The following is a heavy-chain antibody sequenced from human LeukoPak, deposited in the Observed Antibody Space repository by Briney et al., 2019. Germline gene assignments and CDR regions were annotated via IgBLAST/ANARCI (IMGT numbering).Heavy chain of an antibody. V-gene: IGHV1-69*05. CDR2: IIPIFGTA. Sequence: VASVKVSCKASGGTFSSYAISWVRQAPGQGLEWMGGIIPIFGTANYAQKFQGRVTITTDESTSTAYMELSSLRSEDTAVYYCARVFEYSSSRWFDPWAREPWSPSPQ. J-gene: IGHJ5*02. CDR1: GGTFSSYA. D-gene: IGHD6-6*01. CDR3: ARVFEYSSSRWFDP.